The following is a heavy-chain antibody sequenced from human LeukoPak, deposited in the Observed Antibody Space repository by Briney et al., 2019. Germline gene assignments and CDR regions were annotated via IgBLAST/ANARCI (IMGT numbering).Heavy chain of an antibody. Sequence: GGSLRLSCAASGFNFNTYTMNWVRQAPGKGLEWVSSISSDSSYIYYADAVHGRFTVSRDNDKYSLYLQMNSLRAEDTAVYYCVRGSYGAYDYWGQGSLVTVPS. J-gene: IGHJ4*02. CDR3: VRGSYGAYDY. CDR1: GFNFNTYT. V-gene: IGHV3-21*01. CDR2: ISSDSSYI. D-gene: IGHD4-17*01.